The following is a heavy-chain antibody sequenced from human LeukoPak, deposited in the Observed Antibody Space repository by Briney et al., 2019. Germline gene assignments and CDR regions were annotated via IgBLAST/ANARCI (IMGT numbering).Heavy chain of an antibody. V-gene: IGHV4-38-2*02. J-gene: IGHJ4*02. CDR3: VRDNTPRAFDY. CDR2: IYHSGRT. D-gene: IGHD2-2*02. Sequence: PSETLSLTCAVSGYSISSGYYWGWIRQPPGKGLEWIGSIYHSGRTYYNPSLKSRVTISVDTSKNQFSLKLSSVTAADTAVYYCVRDNTPRAFDYWGQGTLVTVSS. CDR1: GYSISSGYY.